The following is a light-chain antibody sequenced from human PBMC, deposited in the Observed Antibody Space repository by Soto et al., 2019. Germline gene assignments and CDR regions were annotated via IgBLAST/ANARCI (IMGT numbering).Light chain of an antibody. V-gene: IGKV1-39*01. J-gene: IGKJ1*01. Sequence: DIQMTQSPSSLSASVGDRVTITCRASQSIRSSLNWYQKKPGKAPNLLIYAAFSLESGVPSRVSGSRSGTDITLSISSLQPEDFATYYCPQSYSPPRTFGQGTKVDIK. CDR1: QSIRSS. CDR2: AAF. CDR3: PQSYSPPRT.